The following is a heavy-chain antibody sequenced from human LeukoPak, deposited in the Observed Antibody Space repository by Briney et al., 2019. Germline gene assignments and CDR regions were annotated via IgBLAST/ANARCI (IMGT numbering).Heavy chain of an antibody. J-gene: IGHJ3*02. D-gene: IGHD6-6*01. CDR1: GGTFSSYA. V-gene: IGHV1-69*05. Sequence: GASVKVSCKASGGTFSSYAISWVRQAPGQGLEWMGGIIPIFGTANYAQKFQGRVTITTDESTSTAYMELSSLRSEDAAVYYCARMYSSSSGNAFDIWGQGTMVTVSS. CDR3: ARMYSSSSGNAFDI. CDR2: IIPIFGTA.